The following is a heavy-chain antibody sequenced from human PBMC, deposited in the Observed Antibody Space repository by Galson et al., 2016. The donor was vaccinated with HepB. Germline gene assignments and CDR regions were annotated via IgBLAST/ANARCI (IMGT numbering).Heavy chain of an antibody. Sequence: ALILSWEEKGGKVGTYWMHWVRQAPGKGLVWVSGVNSDKSITTYADSVRGRFTISRDNAENTLYLQLNSLRVEDTAVYYCTRGKTSFDDWGQGTLVTVSS. CDR1: GGKVGTYW. J-gene: IGHJ4*02. CDR2: VNSDKSIT. V-gene: IGHV3-74*03. CDR3: TRGKTSFDD.